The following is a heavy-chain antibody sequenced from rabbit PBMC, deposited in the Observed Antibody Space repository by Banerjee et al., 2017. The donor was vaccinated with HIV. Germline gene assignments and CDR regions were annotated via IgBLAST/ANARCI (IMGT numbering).Heavy chain of an antibody. CDR1: GFSFSSSYW. D-gene: IGHD6-1*01. CDR3: ARDIYGDATTYGRGLNL. Sequence: QEQLEESGGDLVKPEGSLTLTCTASGFSFSSSYWICWVRQAPGKGLEWIACIYTGDGNTYYASWAKGRFTISKTSSTTATLQMTSLTAADTATYFCARDIYGDATTYGRGLNLWGPGTLVTVS. J-gene: IGHJ4*01. CDR2: IYTGDGNT. V-gene: IGHV1S45*01.